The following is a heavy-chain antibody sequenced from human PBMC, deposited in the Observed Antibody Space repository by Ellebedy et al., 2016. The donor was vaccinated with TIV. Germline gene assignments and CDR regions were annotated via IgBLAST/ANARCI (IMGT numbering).Heavy chain of an antibody. V-gene: IGHV1-2*02. CDR1: GYTFSGNY. CDR2: INPKSGGT. Sequence: ASVKVSXKASGYTFSGNYLQWVRQAPGQGLEWMGWINPKSGGTHFAQKFKDRVTVTRDTSITTVYMEMNSLISDDTAVYYCARGGGSSSFMPYYFDFWGQGNVVTVSS. J-gene: IGHJ4*02. D-gene: IGHD6-6*01. CDR3: ARGGGSSSFMPYYFDF.